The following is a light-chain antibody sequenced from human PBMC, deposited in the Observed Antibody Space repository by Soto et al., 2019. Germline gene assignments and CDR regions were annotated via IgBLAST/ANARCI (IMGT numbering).Light chain of an antibody. CDR3: LQYHNLWA. CDR1: QTVYSN. Sequence: IVMTQSPATLSVSPGERATLSFRASQTVYSNVAWYQQRPGQAPRLLIFRASTRAPGIPARFSGSGSGTEFTLTISSLQSEDFTVYSCLQYHNLWAFVQGTKVDIK. V-gene: IGKV3-15*01. J-gene: IGKJ1*01. CDR2: RAS.